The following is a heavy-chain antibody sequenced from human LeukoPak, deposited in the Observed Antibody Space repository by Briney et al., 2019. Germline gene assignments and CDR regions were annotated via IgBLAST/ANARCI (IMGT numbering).Heavy chain of an antibody. D-gene: IGHD5-24*01. J-gene: IGHJ4*02. CDR1: GYTFTGYY. CDR2: INPNSGGT. CDR3: ARSVEMAKITDY. Sequence: ASVKVSCKASGYTFTGYYMHWVRQAPGQGLEWMGWINPNSGGTNYAQKFQGRVTMTRDTSISTAYMELSRLRSDDTAVYYCARSVEMAKITDYWGQGTLVTVSS. V-gene: IGHV1-2*02.